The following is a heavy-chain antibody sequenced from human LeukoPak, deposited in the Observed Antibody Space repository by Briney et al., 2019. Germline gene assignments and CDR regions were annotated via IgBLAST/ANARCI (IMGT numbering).Heavy chain of an antibody. CDR2: IYSGGST. J-gene: IGHJ4*02. V-gene: IGHV3-66*01. CDR3: ARDSRHLLYYFDY. Sequence: PGGSLRLSCAASGFTVSSNYMSWVRQAPGKGLEWVSVIYSGGSTYYADSVKGRFTISRDNSKNTLYLQMNSLRAEDTAVYYCARDSRHLLYYFDYWGQGTLVTVSS. CDR1: GFTVSSNY. D-gene: IGHD2/OR15-2a*01.